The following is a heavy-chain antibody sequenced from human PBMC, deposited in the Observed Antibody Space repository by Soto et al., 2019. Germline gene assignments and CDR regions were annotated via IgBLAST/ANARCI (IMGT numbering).Heavy chain of an antibody. CDR3: ARDVSRYYGMDV. Sequence: QVQLQESGPGLVKPSQTLSLTCTVSGGSISSGDYYWTWIRQPPGKGLEWTGYIYYSGSTYYNPSLKSRVTISVDTSKNQFSLKLSSVTAADTAVYYCARDVSRYYGMDVWGQGTTVTVSS. J-gene: IGHJ6*02. V-gene: IGHV4-30-4*01. CDR1: GGSISSGDYY. CDR2: IYYSGST.